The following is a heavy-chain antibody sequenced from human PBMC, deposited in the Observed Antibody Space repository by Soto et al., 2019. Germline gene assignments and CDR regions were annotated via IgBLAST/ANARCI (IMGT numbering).Heavy chain of an antibody. V-gene: IGHV3-73*01. J-gene: IGHJ6*02. CDR2: IRTKAHSYAT. Sequence: PGGSLRLSCAASGFTFSGSAMHWVRQASGQGLEWVGRIRTKAHSYATAYAASVKGRFSISSDDSKNTAYLQMNSLKTEDTAVYYCNITWRDLRYYYGMDVWGQGTTVTVSS. CDR3: NITWRDLRYYYGMDV. CDR1: GFTFSGSA.